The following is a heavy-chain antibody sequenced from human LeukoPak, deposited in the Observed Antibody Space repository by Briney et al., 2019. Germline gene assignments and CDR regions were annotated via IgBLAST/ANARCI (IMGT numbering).Heavy chain of an antibody. CDR1: GYTFTSYG. CDR2: VTSYNGDT. CDR3: AKDWHILTGRNCFDP. J-gene: IGHJ5*02. D-gene: IGHD3-9*01. Sequence: ASVKVSCKASGYTFTSYGISWVRQAPGQGLEWVGWVTSYNGDTNYAQRFQGRVTMSTDTSTSTAYMELRSLRFDDTAIYYCAKDWHILTGRNCFDPWGQGTLVTVSS. V-gene: IGHV1-18*01.